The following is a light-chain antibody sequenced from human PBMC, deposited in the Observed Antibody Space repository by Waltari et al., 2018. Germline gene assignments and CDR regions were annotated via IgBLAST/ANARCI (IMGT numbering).Light chain of an antibody. Sequence: QSVLTQPPSVSAAPGQRVTISCSGGSSNIGNNYVSWYRQFPGTAPKLLIYENPGRPSGIPGRFSGSKSGTSATLDITGLQAGDEADDYCGTWDSSLSGAVFGGGTHLTVL. CDR2: ENP. V-gene: IGLV1-51*02. J-gene: IGLJ7*01. CDR3: GTWDSSLSGAV. CDR1: SSNIGNNY.